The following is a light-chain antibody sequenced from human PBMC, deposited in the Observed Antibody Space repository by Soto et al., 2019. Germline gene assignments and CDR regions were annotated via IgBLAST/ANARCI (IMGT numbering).Light chain of an antibody. CDR3: SSYTSSSTVV. V-gene: IGLV2-14*01. J-gene: IGLJ2*01. CDR2: DVS. CDR1: SSDAGGYNY. Sequence: QSALTQPASVSGSPGQSITISCTGTSSDAGGYNYVSWYQQHPGKAPKLMIYDVSNRPSGVSNRFSGSKSGDTASLTISGLQAEDEADYHCSSYTSSSTVVFGGGTKLTVL.